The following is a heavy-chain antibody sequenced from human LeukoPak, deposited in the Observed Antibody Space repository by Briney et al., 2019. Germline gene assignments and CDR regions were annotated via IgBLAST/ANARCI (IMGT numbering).Heavy chain of an antibody. CDR2: IYYSGST. J-gene: IGHJ4*02. D-gene: IGHD5-18*01. Sequence: PSETLSLTCTVSGGSISSSSYYWGWIRQPPGKGLEWIGSIYYSGSTYYNPSLKSRVTISVDTSKNQFSLKLSSVTAADTAVYYCARLWLPGYFDYWGQGTLVTVSS. CDR3: ARLWLPGYFDY. V-gene: IGHV4-39*07. CDR1: GGSISSSSYY.